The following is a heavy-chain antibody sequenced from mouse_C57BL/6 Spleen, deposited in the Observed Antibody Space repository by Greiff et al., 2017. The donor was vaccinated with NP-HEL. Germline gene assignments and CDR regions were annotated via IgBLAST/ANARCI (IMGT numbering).Heavy chain of an antibody. CDR1: GFTFSDYY. V-gene: IGHV5-12*01. CDR3: ARLVLDWYFDV. CDR2: ISNGGGST. Sequence: EVQRVESGGGLVQPGGSLKLSCAASGFTFSDYYMYWVRQTPEKRLEWVAYISNGGGSTYYLDTVKGRFTISRDNAKNTLYLQMSRLKSEDTAMYYCARLVLDWYFDVWGTGTTVTVSS. J-gene: IGHJ1*03.